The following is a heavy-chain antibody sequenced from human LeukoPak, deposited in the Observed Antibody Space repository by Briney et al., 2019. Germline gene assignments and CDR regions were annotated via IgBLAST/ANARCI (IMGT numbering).Heavy chain of an antibody. CDR1: GYTFTDYG. D-gene: IGHD3-22*01. CDR2: ISAYNGDI. CDR3: ARSHATTYSRGKNFADY. Sequence: GASVKVSCKASGYTFTDYGITWVRQAPGQGLEWMGYISAYNGDIDYAQILQGRATMTTDTSTSTAYMELRSLRSDDTAVYYCARSHATTYSRGKNFADYWGQGSLVTVPS. J-gene: IGHJ4*02. V-gene: IGHV1-18*01.